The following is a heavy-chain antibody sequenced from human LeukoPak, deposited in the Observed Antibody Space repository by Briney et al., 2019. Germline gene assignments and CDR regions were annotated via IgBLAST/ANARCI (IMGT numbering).Heavy chain of an antibody. Sequence: GGSLRLSCAASGFSFSNHGMHWVRQAPGKRLEWVAVIWDDGNNKMYANSVNGRFTISRDNSENTLYLQMNGLTAEDTAMYYCARDSYQDYYGRFDPWGQGTLVIVSS. J-gene: IGHJ5*02. CDR2: IWDDGNNK. V-gene: IGHV3-33*01. D-gene: IGHD3-10*01. CDR3: ARDSYQDYYGRFDP. CDR1: GFSFSNHG.